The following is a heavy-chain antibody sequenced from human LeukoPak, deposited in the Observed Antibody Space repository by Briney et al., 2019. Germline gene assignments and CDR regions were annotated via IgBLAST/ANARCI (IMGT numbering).Heavy chain of an antibody. CDR1: LFTFDDYG. CDR3: SGGKSLGELSS. D-gene: IGHD3-16*02. V-gene: IGHV3-20*04. J-gene: IGHJ5*02. Sequence: PGGSLRLSCAASLFTFDDYGMSWVCQAPGKGLGWGFGISWNGGGTSYSNSWKGRLTTTRVKANNSLYFQKNSPRTEDTALNYCSGGKSLGELSSWGQGTLVTVSS. CDR2: ISWNGGGT.